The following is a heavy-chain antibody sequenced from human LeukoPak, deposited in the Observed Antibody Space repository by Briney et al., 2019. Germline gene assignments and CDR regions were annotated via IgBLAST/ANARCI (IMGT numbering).Heavy chain of an antibody. Sequence: PGGSLRLSCAASGFTFSSYAMTWVRQAPGKGLEWVAVISYDGSNKYYADSVKGRFTISRDNSKNTLYLQMNSLRAEDTAVYYCAKGKSLYDILTGNDYWGQGTLVTVSS. D-gene: IGHD3-9*01. CDR1: GFTFSSYA. CDR3: AKGKSLYDILTGNDY. V-gene: IGHV3-30-3*01. CDR2: ISYDGSNK. J-gene: IGHJ4*02.